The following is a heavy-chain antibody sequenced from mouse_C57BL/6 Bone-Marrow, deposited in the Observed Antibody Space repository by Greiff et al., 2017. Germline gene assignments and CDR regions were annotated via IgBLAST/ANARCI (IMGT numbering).Heavy chain of an antibody. V-gene: IGHV5-17*01. J-gene: IGHJ2*01. D-gene: IGHD1-1*01. CDR3: ARVGSTYYFDY. Sequence: EVKLMESGGGLVKPGGSLKLSCAASGFTFSDYGMHWVRQAPEKGLEWVAYISSGSSTIYYADTVKGRFTISRDNAKNTLFLQMTSLRSEDTAMYYCARVGSTYYFDYWGQGTTLTVSS. CDR2: ISSGSSTI. CDR1: GFTFSDYG.